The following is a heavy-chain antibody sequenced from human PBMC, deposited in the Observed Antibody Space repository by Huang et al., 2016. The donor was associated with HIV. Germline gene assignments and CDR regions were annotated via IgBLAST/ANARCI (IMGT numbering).Heavy chain of an antibody. CDR2: IYYSASC. CDR1: GGSISSSSYY. V-gene: IGHV4-39*01. Sequence: QLQLQESGPGLVKPSETLSLTCTVSGGSISSSSYYWGWFRQPPGKRLEWIGTIYYSASCYYSPALKVRVPISVDTSKNQFSLKLSSVTDADTAVYYCARHERWAMVRGVPQWGFDYWGQGTLVTVSS. D-gene: IGHD3-10*01. CDR3: ARHERWAMVRGVPQWGFDY. J-gene: IGHJ4*02.